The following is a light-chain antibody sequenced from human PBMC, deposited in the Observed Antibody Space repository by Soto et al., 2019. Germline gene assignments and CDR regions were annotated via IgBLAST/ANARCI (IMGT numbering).Light chain of an antibody. CDR1: QSVRSN. CDR2: GAS. CDR3: HQYNNCPWT. V-gene: IGKV3-15*01. J-gene: IGKJ1*01. Sequence: EIVMTQSPATLSVSPGDRVPLSCRASQSVRSNSAWYQQKPGQAPRLLIYGASTRATGIPARFSGSGYETEFTLTISSLQSEDFALYYCHQYNNCPWTFGQGTKVDIK.